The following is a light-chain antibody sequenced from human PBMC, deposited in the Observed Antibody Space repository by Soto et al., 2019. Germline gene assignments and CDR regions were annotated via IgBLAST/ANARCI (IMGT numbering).Light chain of an antibody. CDR2: DAS. CDR3: HQCANSPLT. Sequence: EIVLTQSPATLSLSPGERATLSCRASQSVTTYLAWYQQKPGQAPRLLIYDASNRATGIPARFSGSGSGTVFPLTISRLEPEDFGVYYCHQCANSPLTFGGGTKVEIK. V-gene: IGKV3-11*01. J-gene: IGKJ4*01. CDR1: QSVTTY.